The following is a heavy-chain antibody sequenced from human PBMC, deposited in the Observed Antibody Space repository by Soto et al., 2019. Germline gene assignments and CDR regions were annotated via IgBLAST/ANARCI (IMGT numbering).Heavy chain of an antibody. V-gene: IGHV1-46*03. CDR3: ARGGNYDILTGSRTTNGMDV. J-gene: IGHJ6*02. D-gene: IGHD3-9*01. Sequence: ASVKVSCKASGYTFTSYYLHWVRQAPGQGLEWMGIINPSVGTTSYAQKFQGRVTMTRDTSTSTVYMELSSLRSEDMAVYYCARGGNYDILTGSRTTNGMDVWGQGTTVTVSS. CDR2: INPSVGTT. CDR1: GYTFTSYY.